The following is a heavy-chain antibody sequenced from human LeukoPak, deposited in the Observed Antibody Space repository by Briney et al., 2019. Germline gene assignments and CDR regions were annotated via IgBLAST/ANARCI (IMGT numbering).Heavy chain of an antibody. V-gene: IGHV1-69*04. CDR1: GGTFSSYA. CDR2: IIPILGIA. D-gene: IGHD3-9*01. CDR3: ARGLTGYGMDV. Sequence: VASVKVSCKASGGTFSSYAISWVRQAPGQGLEWMGRIIPILGIANYAQKFQGRVTITADKSTSTAHMELSSLRSEDTAVYYCARGLTGYGMDVWGQGTTVTVSS. J-gene: IGHJ6*02.